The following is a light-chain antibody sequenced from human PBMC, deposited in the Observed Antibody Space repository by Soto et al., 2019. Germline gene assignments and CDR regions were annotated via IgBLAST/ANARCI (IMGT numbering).Light chain of an antibody. CDR2: GAS. J-gene: IGKJ2*01. Sequence: EIVMTQSPATLSVSPGERTTLSCRASQSVGSGLSWYQQKPGQAPRLLIYGASTRATGIPARFSGSGSGTEFTLTISSLQSEDYAVYYCQQYNNWLPYTFGQGTKVEIK. CDR1: QSVGSG. V-gene: IGKV3-15*01. CDR3: QQYNNWLPYT.